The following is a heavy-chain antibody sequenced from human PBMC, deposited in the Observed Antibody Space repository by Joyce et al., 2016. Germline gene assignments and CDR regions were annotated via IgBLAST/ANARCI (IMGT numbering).Heavy chain of an antibody. D-gene: IGHD3-10*01. CDR3: ARNHYFGSGRFHIRDL. Sequence: QVQLVESGGGVVQPGSCLTLYCLASGFAFATYPLHWVRQSTGKWLEWLAVISSDETKKFFADSVKGRLTISRDNSRNKVNLRVDSVKREDTAVYYCARNHYFGSGRFHIRDLWGQGTLVTVTS. J-gene: IGHJ4*02. CDR1: GFAFATYP. V-gene: IGHV3-30*04. CDR2: ISSDETKK.